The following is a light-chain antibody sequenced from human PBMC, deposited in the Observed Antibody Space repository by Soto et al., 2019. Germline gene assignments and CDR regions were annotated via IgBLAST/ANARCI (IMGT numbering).Light chain of an antibody. Sequence: EIVLTQSPGTLSLPPGERATLSCRASQSVSNDYLAWYQQKPGQAPRLLIYGASNRATGIPDRFSGSGSGTDITLTISRLEPEDFAVYYCQQYGSSGTFGQGTKVDIK. CDR1: QSVSNDY. V-gene: IGKV3-20*01. CDR3: QQYGSSGT. CDR2: GAS. J-gene: IGKJ1*01.